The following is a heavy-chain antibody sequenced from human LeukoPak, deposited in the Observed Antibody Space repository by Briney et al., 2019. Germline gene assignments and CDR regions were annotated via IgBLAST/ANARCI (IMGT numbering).Heavy chain of an antibody. V-gene: IGHV3-30*02. Sequence: GGSLRLSCAASGITFSSHGMHWVRQAPDKGLEWVEFIRSDGSNEYYADSVKGRFTISRDNSKNTLYLQMNSLRAEDTAVYYCAKDLSPWQWLPQDWGQGTLVTVSS. CDR2: IRSDGSNE. CDR1: GITFSSHG. J-gene: IGHJ4*02. CDR3: AKDLSPWQWLPQD. D-gene: IGHD6-19*01.